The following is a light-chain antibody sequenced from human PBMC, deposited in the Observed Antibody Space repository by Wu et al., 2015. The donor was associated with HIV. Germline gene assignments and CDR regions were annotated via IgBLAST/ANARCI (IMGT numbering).Light chain of an antibody. CDR1: QSITTY. CDR2: DAS. V-gene: IGKV3-11*01. Sequence: EIVLTQSPAILSLSPGERATLSCRASQSITTYLGWYQHKPGQAPRLLISDASNRATGIPVRFSGSGSGTDFTLTIINIEPEDSAVYYCQQRSNWPPYSFGQGTKLEIK. CDR3: QQRSNWPPYS. J-gene: IGKJ2*03.